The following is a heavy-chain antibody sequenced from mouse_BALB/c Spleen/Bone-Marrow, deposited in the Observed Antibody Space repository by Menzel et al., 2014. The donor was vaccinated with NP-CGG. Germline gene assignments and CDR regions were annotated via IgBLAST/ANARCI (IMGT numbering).Heavy chain of an antibody. Sequence: VKLVESGAELVRPGTSVKMSCKAAGYTFTNYWIGWVKQRPGHGLEWIGDIYPGGGYTNYNEKFKGKATLTADTSSSTAYMQLSSLTSEDSAIYYCARTRDGSSSYYAMDYWGQGTSATVSS. D-gene: IGHD1-1*01. CDR2: IYPGGGYT. CDR3: ARTRDGSSSYYAMDY. CDR1: GYTFTNYW. J-gene: IGHJ4*01. V-gene: IGHV1-63*02.